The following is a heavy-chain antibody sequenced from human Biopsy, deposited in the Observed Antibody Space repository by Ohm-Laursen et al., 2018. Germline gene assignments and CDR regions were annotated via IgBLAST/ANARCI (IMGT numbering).Heavy chain of an antibody. Sequence: GTLSLTCTVTDGSISNIINYWGWIRQPLGKGPEWLGSIYHTGITDYNPSLKSRDTISVDTSNNQFSLKLSSLTAADTAVYYCARDYDTSGYYYVSWGQGTLVTVSS. J-gene: IGHJ5*02. D-gene: IGHD3-22*01. V-gene: IGHV4-39*01. CDR2: IYHTGIT. CDR1: DGSISNIINY. CDR3: ARDYDTSGYYYVS.